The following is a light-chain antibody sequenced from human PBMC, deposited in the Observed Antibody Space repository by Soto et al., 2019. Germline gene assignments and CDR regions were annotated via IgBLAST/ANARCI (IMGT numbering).Light chain of an antibody. V-gene: IGLV2-14*04. CDR3: SSHTSDSTLL. Sequence: PGQSITISCTGTSSDVGGYNSVSWYQQHPGKAPKLMIYDVTDRPSGVSNRFSGSKSGNTASLTISGLQAEDEADYYCSSHTSDSTLLFGTGTKVTVL. CDR1: SSDVGGYNS. CDR2: DVT. J-gene: IGLJ1*01.